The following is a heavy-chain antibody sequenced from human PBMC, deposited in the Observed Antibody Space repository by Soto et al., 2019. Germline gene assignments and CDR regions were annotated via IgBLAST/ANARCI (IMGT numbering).Heavy chain of an antibody. D-gene: IGHD1-1*01. CDR3: AKDRERVAPQGTWPDY. CDR2: ISGSGGST. V-gene: IGHV3-23*01. Sequence: PGGSLRLSCAASGFTFSSYAMSWVRQAPGKGLEWVSAISGSGGSTYYADSVKGRFTISRDNSKNTLYLQMNSLRAEDTAVYYCAKDRERVAPQGTWPDYWGQGTLVTVSS. CDR1: GFTFSSYA. J-gene: IGHJ4*02.